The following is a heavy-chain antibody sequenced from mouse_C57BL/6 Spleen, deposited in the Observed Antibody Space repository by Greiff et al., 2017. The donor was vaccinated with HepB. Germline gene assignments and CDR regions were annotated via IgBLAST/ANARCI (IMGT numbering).Heavy chain of an antibody. CDR3: ARKEVYGSSLYYAMDY. J-gene: IGHJ4*01. CDR2: INPSNGGT. D-gene: IGHD1-1*01. V-gene: IGHV1-53*01. CDR1: GYTFTSYW. Sequence: VQLQQPGTELVKPGASVKLSCKASGYTFTSYWMHWVKQRPGQGLEWIGNINPSNGGTNYNEKFKSKATLTVDKSSSTAYMQLSSLTSEDSAVYYCARKEVYGSSLYYAMDYWGQGTSVTVSS.